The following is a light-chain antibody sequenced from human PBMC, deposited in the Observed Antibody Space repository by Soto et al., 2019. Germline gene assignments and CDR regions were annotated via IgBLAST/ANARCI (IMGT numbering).Light chain of an antibody. V-gene: IGLV1-40*01. CDR3: PSYDSSLSGSVV. CDR2: GNS. J-gene: IGLJ2*01. Sequence: QAVVTQPPSVSGAPGQRVTISCTGSSSNIGAGYDVHWYQQLPGTAPKLLISGNSNRPSGVPDRFSGSKSGSSASLAITGLQAEDEADYYCPSYDSSLSGSVVFGGGTKLTVL. CDR1: SSNIGAGYD.